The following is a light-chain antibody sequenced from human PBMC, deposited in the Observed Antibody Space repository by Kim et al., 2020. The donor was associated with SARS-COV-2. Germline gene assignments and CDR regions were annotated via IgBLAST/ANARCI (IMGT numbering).Light chain of an antibody. CDR2: AAS. Sequence: SASVGDRVNITCRASQSISNYLNWYQQQTGKAPKLLIYAASSLQSGVPSRFSGSGSGTEFTLTISSLQREDFATYYCQQSYRTPYTSGQGTKLEI. CDR1: QSISNY. V-gene: IGKV1-39*01. J-gene: IGKJ2*01. CDR3: QQSYRTPYT.